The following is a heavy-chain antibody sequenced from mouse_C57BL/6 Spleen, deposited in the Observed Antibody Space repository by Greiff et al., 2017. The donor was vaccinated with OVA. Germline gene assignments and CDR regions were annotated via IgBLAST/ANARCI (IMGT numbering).Heavy chain of an antibody. CDR1: GYSITSGYY. CDR2: ISYDGSN. Sequence: VQLQQSGPGLVKPSQSLSLTCSVTGYSITSGYYWNWIRQFPGNKLEWMGYISYDGSNNYNPSLKNRISITRDTSKNQFFLKLNSVTTEDTATYYCARERYYGSSYYFDYWGQGTTLTVSS. CDR3: ARERYYGSSYYFDY. V-gene: IGHV3-6*01. J-gene: IGHJ2*01. D-gene: IGHD1-1*01.